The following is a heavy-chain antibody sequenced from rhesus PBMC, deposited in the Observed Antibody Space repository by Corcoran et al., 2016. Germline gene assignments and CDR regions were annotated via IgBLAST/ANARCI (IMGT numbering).Heavy chain of an antibody. CDR2: ITYSGST. J-gene: IGHJ4*01. CDR1: GGSISSGYYY. D-gene: IGHD7-45*01. V-gene: IGHV4-122*02. CDR3: ARDGNWGFFDY. Sequence: QLQLQESGPGLVKPSETLSLTCAVSGGSISSGYYYWSWIRPPPGKGLEWIGYITYSGSTSYNPSLKSRVTISRDTSKNQFSLKLSSVTAADTAVYYCARDGNWGFFDYWGQGVLVTVSS.